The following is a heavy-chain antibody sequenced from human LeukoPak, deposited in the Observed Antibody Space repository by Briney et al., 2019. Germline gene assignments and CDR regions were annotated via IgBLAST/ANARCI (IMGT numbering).Heavy chain of an antibody. V-gene: IGHV3-21*04. Sequence: GGSLRLSCAASGFSFIGYTMNWVRQAPGKGLEWVSSISSSSSYIYYADSVKGRFTISRDNAKNSPYLQMNSLRAEDTAVYYCARHPYANWQEAHFDYWGHGTLVTVSS. CDR2: ISSSSSYI. J-gene: IGHJ4*01. CDR1: GFSFIGYT. D-gene: IGHD7-27*01. CDR3: ARHPYANWQEAHFDY.